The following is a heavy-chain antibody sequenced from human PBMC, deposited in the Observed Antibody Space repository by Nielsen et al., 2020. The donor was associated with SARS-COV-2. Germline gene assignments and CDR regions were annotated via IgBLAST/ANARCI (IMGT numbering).Heavy chain of an antibody. Sequence: GESLKISCAASGFTFSTYGMSWARQAPGKGLEWVSLINGNGAPTYYADSVKGRFTISRDNSKNSLFLQLNNLRAEDTAVYYCVYGVLESWGQGTLVIVSS. CDR2: INGNGAPT. CDR1: GFTFSTYG. D-gene: IGHD3-16*01. CDR3: VYGVLES. V-gene: IGHV3-23*01. J-gene: IGHJ4*02.